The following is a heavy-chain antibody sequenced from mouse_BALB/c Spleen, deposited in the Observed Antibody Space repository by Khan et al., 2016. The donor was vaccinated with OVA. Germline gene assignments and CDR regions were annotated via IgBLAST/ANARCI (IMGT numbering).Heavy chain of an antibody. D-gene: IGHD2-12*01. V-gene: IGHV3-2*02. CDR2: ISSTGGT. CDR1: GYSITSDYA. Sequence: EVQLKQSGPGLVKPSQSLSLTCTVTGYSITSDYAWNWIRQFPGNKLEWMGYISSTGGTSYNPSLKSRISVTRDTSKNQFFLQLKSVTTEDTATYSCARSLYYSFGYALDCWGRGTSVTVSS. CDR3: ARSLYYSFGYALDC. J-gene: IGHJ4*01.